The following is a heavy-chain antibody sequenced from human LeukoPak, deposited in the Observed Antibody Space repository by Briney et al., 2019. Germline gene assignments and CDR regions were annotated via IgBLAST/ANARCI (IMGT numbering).Heavy chain of an antibody. CDR3: AKDRSTAWSCFVS. D-gene: IGHD1-26*01. CDR1: GFTFSTYA. V-gene: IGHV3-23*01. Sequence: GGSLRLSCAASGFTFSTYAMYWVRQAPGKGLEWVSTISGSGGTTYYADSVQGRFTTSRDNSKNTLFLEMNSPRAEDTALYYWAKDRSTAWSCFVSWGQGALVTVSS. J-gene: IGHJ4*02. CDR2: ISGSGGTT.